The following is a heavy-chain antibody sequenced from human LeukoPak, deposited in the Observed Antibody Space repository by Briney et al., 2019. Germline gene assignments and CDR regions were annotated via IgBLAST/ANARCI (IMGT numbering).Heavy chain of an antibody. J-gene: IGHJ4*02. D-gene: IGHD1-26*01. CDR3: ARAVGPFDY. CDR2: IWYDGSNK. CDR1: GFTFSSYW. V-gene: IGHV3-33*08. Sequence: TGGSLRLSCAASGFTFSSYWMSWVRQAPGRGLEWVAVIWYDGSNKYYADSMKGRFTISRDNSKNTLYLQMNNLRAEDTGVYYCARAVGPFDYWGQGTLVTVSS.